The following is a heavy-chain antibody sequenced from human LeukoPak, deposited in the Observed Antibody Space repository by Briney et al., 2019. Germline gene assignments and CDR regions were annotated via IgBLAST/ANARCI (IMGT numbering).Heavy chain of an antibody. V-gene: IGHV3-53*01. D-gene: IGHD3/OR15-3a*01. CDR2: IYREGSK. J-gene: IGHJ4*02. Sequence: GGSLRLSCAVSGFTVSGTHMSWLRQTPGKGPEWVSVIYREGSKYYAKSVKGRFTISRDDSTNNVYLQMNSLRADDTAVYYCARVKFDFWTGIRYYSDLWGQGTLVTVSS. CDR1: GFTVSGTH. CDR3: ARVKFDFWTGIRYYSDL.